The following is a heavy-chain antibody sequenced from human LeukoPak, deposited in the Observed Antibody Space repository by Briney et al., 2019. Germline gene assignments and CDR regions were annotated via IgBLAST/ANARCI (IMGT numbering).Heavy chain of an antibody. CDR3: ARNPPYCTSTSCYNDY. CDR2: INPNSGAT. V-gene: IGHV1-2*02. Sequence: AASVKVSCKASGHTFTIYYMHWVRQAPGQGLEWMGWINPNSGATSYAQRFQGRVTMTRDTSISTAYMELSGLTSDDTAVYYCARNPPYCTSTSCYNDYWGQGTLVTVSS. CDR1: GHTFTIYY. D-gene: IGHD2-2*02. J-gene: IGHJ4*02.